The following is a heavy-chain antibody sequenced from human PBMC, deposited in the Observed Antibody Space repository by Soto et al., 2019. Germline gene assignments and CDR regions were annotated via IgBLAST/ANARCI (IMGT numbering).Heavy chain of an antibody. CDR1: GYSFTSYW. CDR2: IYPGDSDT. D-gene: IGHD2-2*01. Sequence: PGQSLNISCKGSGYSFTSYWIGLVRQMPGKGLEWLGIIYPGDSDTRYSPSFQGQVTISADKSISTAYLQWSSLKASDTAMYYCARPAYCSCTSCYAGVGAFDIWGQGTMVTVS. V-gene: IGHV5-51*01. CDR3: ARPAYCSCTSCYAGVGAFDI. J-gene: IGHJ3*02.